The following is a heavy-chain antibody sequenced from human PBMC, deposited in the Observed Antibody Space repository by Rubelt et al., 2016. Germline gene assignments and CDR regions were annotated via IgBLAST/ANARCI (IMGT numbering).Heavy chain of an antibody. J-gene: IGHJ3*02. D-gene: IGHD3-22*01. CDR1: GGSISSYY. V-gene: IGHV4-59*12. CDR2: IYYSGST. Sequence: QVQLQESGPGLVKPSETLSLTCTVSGGSISSYYWSWIRQPPGKGLEWIGYIYYSGSTNYNPSLRSRVTSSVATSENQFARKLRSGTAADTAVYYGARQGYYYGSSGYLNAFDIWGQGTMVTVSS. CDR3: ARQGYYYGSSGYLNAFDI.